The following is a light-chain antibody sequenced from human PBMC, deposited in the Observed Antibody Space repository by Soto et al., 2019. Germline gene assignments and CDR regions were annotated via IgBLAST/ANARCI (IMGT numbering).Light chain of an antibody. CDR3: QQYNNWPRT. CDR1: QSVSSN. CDR2: GAS. J-gene: IGKJ1*01. V-gene: IGKV3-15*01. Sequence: EIVMTQSPDTLSVSTGERATLSCRASQSVSSNLAWYQHKPGQAPRLLIYGASTRATAIPGRFSGSGSGTDFTLTISSLQSEDFAVYYCQQYNNWPRTLGQGTKVEIK.